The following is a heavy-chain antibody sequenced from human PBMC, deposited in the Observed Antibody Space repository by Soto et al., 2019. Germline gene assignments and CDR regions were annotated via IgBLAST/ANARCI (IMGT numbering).Heavy chain of an antibody. V-gene: IGHV4-34*01. CDR1: GGSFSGYY. J-gene: IGHJ6*02. CDR3: ERVTGRYYYGMDV. Sequence: QVQLQQWGAGLLKPSETLSLTCAVYGGSFSGYYWSWIRQPPGKGLEWIGEINHSGSTNYNPSLKSRLTLPVATSTNPFSLRLSSVTAADTSVYYCERVTGRYYYGMDVWGQGTTVTVSS. CDR2: INHSGST.